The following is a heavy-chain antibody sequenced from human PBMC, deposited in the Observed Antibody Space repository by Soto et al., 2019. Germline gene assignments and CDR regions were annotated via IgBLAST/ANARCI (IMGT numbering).Heavy chain of an antibody. Sequence: VQLVQSGAEVKKPGSSVKVSCKASGGTFSSYAISWVRQAPGQGLEWMGGIIPIFGTANYAQKFQGRVTITADESTSTAYMELSSLRSEDTAVYYCARLPYYYGSGSLNWFDPWGQGTLVTVSS. CDR2: IIPIFGTA. V-gene: IGHV1-69*01. CDR3: ARLPYYYGSGSLNWFDP. J-gene: IGHJ5*02. D-gene: IGHD3-10*01. CDR1: GGTFSSYA.